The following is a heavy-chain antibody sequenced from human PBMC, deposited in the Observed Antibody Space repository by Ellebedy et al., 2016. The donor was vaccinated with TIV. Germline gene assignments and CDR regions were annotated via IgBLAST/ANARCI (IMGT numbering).Heavy chain of an antibody. Sequence: ASVKVSCKVSGYTLTELSMHWVRQAPGKGLEWMGGFDPEDGETIYAQKFQGRVTMTEDTSTDTAYMELSSLRSEDTAVYYCARGRIAQLWSERYFDFWGRGTLVTVSS. CDR1: GYTLTELS. CDR3: ARGRIAQLWSERYFDF. D-gene: IGHD5-18*01. V-gene: IGHV1-24*01. J-gene: IGHJ2*01. CDR2: FDPEDGET.